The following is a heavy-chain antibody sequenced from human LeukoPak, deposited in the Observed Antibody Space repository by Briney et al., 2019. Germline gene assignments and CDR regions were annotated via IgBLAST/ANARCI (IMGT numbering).Heavy chain of an antibody. Sequence: GGSLRLSCAASEFTFSSYSMNWVRQAPGKGLEWVSSISSSSSYIYYADSVKGRFTISRDNAKNSLYLQMNSLRAEDTAVYYCARDGSYDFWSGYLLYYYMDVWGKGTTVTVSS. CDR1: EFTFSSYS. D-gene: IGHD3-3*01. CDR3: ARDGSYDFWSGYLLYYYMDV. CDR2: ISSSSSYI. V-gene: IGHV3-21*01. J-gene: IGHJ6*03.